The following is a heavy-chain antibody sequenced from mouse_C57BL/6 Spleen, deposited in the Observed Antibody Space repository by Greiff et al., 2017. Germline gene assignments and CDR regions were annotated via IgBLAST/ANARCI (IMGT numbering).Heavy chain of an antibody. CDR1: GYSFTSYY. J-gene: IGHJ3*01. Sequence: VKLQESGPELVKPGASVKISCKASGYSFTSYYIHWVKQRPGQGLEWIGWFYPGRGNTKYNEKFKGKATLTADTSSSTAYMQLSSLTSEDSAVYYCADGYYEWFAYWGQGTMVTVSA. CDR3: ADGYYEWFAY. V-gene: IGHV1-66*01. CDR2: FYPGRGNT. D-gene: IGHD2-3*01.